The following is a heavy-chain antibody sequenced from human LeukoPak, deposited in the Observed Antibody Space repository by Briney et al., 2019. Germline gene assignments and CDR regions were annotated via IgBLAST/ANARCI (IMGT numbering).Heavy chain of an antibody. CDR1: GYTFTSYD. D-gene: IGHD6-6*01. CDR2: MNPNSGNT. CDR3: ARRGRIAAGPTNENWFDP. Sequence: GASVKVSCKASGYTFTSYDINWVRQATGQGLEGMGWMNPNSGNTGYAQKFQGRVTMTRNTSISTAYMELSSLRSEGTAVYYCARRGRIAAGPTNENWFDPWGQGTLVTVSS. J-gene: IGHJ5*02. V-gene: IGHV1-8*01.